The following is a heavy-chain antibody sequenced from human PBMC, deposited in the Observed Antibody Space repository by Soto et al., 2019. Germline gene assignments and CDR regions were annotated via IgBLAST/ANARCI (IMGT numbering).Heavy chain of an antibody. CDR2: ISSSDLNT. Sequence: QPGGSLRLSCAVSGLKFSGYAMTWVRQAPGRGLEWVSSISSSDLNTYYADSVWGRFTISRDTSRNILYLQMNSLRADDTAVYYCMQDKEYDFFWGNYRPPSWGQGTLVTVSS. D-gene: IGHD3-16*01. V-gene: IGHV3-23*01. CDR3: MQDKEYDFFWGNYRPPS. J-gene: IGHJ5*02. CDR1: GLKFSGYA.